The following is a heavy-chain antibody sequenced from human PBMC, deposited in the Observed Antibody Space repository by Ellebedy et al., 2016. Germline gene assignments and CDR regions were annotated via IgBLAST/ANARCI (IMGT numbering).Heavy chain of an antibody. CDR2: IKQDGSAK. V-gene: IGHV3-7*03. Sequence: GESLKISCRASGFTFSDTWMSWVRQAPGKGLEWVANIKQDGSAKYYVDSVKGRFTISRDNAKNSLYLQMNSLRAEDTAVYYCASGIVVVVAATPVKAFDIWGQGTMVTVSS. J-gene: IGHJ3*02. CDR1: GFTFSDTW. CDR3: ASGIVVVVAATPVKAFDI. D-gene: IGHD2-15*01.